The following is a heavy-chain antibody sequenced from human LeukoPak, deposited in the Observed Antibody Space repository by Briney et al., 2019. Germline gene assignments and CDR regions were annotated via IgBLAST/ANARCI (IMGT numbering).Heavy chain of an antibody. V-gene: IGHV3-48*04. CDR2: ISRTGNSI. CDR3: ARGPYSSNWYVDY. D-gene: IGHD6-13*01. CDR1: GFTFSSYS. Sequence: PGRSLRLSCAASGFTFSSYSMNWVRQAPGKGLEWISYISRTGNSIYYADSVKGRFTISRDSAKNSLYLQMNSLGAEDTAVYYCARGPYSSNWYVDYWGQGTLVTVAS. J-gene: IGHJ4*02.